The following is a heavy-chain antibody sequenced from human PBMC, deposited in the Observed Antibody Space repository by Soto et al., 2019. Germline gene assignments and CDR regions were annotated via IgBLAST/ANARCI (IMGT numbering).Heavy chain of an antibody. D-gene: IGHD2-2*02. V-gene: IGHV1-69*04. J-gene: IGHJ3*02. CDR3: ARERGVVVPAAIMDGSFDI. Sequence: SVKVSCKASGGTFSSYTISWVRQAPGQGLEWMGRIIPILGIANYAQKFQGRVTITADRSTSTAYMELSSLRSEDTAVYYCARERGVVVPAAIMDGSFDIWGQGTMVTVSS. CDR1: GGTFSSYT. CDR2: IIPILGIA.